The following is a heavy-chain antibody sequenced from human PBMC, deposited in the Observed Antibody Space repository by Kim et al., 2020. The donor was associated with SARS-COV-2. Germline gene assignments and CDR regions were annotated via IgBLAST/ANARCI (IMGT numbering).Heavy chain of an antibody. D-gene: IGHD5-18*01. CDR3: AKDRGIQLWPANYSGMDV. CDR1: GFTFSSYG. V-gene: IGHV3-30*18. J-gene: IGHJ6*01. CDR2: ISYDGSNK. Sequence: GGSLRLSCAASGFTFSSYGMHWVRQAPGKGLEWVAFISYDGSNKYYADSVKGRFTISRDNSKNTLYLQMTSLRAEDTAVYYCAKDRGIQLWPANYSGMDV.